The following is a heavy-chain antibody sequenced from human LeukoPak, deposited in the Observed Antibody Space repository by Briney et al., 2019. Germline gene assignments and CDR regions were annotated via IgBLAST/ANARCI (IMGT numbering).Heavy chain of an antibody. J-gene: IGHJ4*02. CDR3: ASLWGVEDSGSYHSDY. D-gene: IGHD3-10*01. CDR1: GGSISSGGYS. CDR2: INHSGST. V-gene: IGHV4-30-2*01. Sequence: SETLSLTCAVSGGSISSGGYSWSWIRQPPGKGLEWIGQINHSGSTNYNPSLKSRVTISVDTSKNQFSLKLSSVTAADTAVYYCASLWGVEDSGSYHSDYWGQGTLVTVSS.